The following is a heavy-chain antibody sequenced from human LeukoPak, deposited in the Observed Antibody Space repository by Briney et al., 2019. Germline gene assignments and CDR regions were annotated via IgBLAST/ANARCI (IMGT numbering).Heavy chain of an antibody. CDR3: ARKAATVPFDY. Sequence: PSETLSLTCAVYGGSFSGYYWSWIRQPPGKGLEWIGEINHSGSTNYNPSLKSRVTISVDTSKNQFSLKLSSVTAADTAVYYCARKAATVPFDYWGQGTLVTVSS. CDR2: INHSGST. D-gene: IGHD6-13*01. V-gene: IGHV4-34*01. CDR1: GGSFSGYY. J-gene: IGHJ4*02.